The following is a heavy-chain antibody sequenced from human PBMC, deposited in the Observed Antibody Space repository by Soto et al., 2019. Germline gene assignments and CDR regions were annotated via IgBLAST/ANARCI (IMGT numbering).Heavy chain of an antibody. CDR2: INTDGTST. V-gene: IGHV3-74*01. Sequence: PGWSVRLSCAASGFTFSGYRMRWVRQVTGKGLVWVSRINTDGTSTAYADSVKGRFAISSDNAENTLYLQMSSLRAEDTAVYYCVIVSASATTEIDSWGLGTAVTVSS. J-gene: IGHJ5*01. D-gene: IGHD1-26*01. CDR1: GFTFSGYR. CDR3: VIVSASATTEIDS.